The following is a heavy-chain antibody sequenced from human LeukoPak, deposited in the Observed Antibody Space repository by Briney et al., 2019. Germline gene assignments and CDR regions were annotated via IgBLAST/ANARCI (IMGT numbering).Heavy chain of an antibody. CDR2: INHSGST. CDR1: GGSFSGYY. Sequence: PSETLSLTCAVYGGSFSGYYWSWICQPPGKGLEWIGEINHSGSTNYNPSLKSRVTISVDTSKNQFSLKLSSVTAADTAVYYCARGRGYSSGWYRQLYYFDYWGQGTLVTVSS. V-gene: IGHV4-34*01. J-gene: IGHJ4*02. D-gene: IGHD6-19*01. CDR3: ARGRGYSSGWYRQLYYFDY.